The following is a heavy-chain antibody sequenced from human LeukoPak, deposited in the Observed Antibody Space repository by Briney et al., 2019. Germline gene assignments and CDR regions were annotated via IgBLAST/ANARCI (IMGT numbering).Heavy chain of an antibody. CDR1: GFTFSSYA. J-gene: IGHJ4*02. CDR3: AKDRSCTNNICHGDFDY. Sequence: GSLRLSCAASGFTFSSYAMSWVRQAPGKGLEWVSDISGSGGSTYYADSVKGRFTISRDNSKNTLYLQMNSLGAEDTAVYYCAKDRSCTNNICHGDFDYWGQGTLVTVSS. D-gene: IGHD2-8*01. CDR2: ISGSGGST. V-gene: IGHV3-23*01.